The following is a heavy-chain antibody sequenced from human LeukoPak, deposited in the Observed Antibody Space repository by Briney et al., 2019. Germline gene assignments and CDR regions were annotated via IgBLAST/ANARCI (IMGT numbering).Heavy chain of an antibody. J-gene: IGHJ4*02. CDR2: INGSGVST. CDR1: GLTFSTYA. V-gene: IGHV3-23*01. Sequence: GGSLRLSCAASGLTFSTYAMSCVRQAPGKGLEWVSGINGSGVSTYYADAVKCRFTISRDNSKNTLYLHMKSLRVEHTAVYYCAKAVVPVSSQHYFDYWGQGTLVTVSS. D-gene: IGHD2-2*01. CDR3: AKAVVPVSSQHYFDY.